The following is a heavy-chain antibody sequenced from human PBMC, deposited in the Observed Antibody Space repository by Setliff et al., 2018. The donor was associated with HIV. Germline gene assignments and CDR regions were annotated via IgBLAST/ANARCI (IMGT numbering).Heavy chain of an antibody. CDR2: IRSEAYGGTT. D-gene: IGHD4-17*01. V-gene: IGHV3-49*04. J-gene: IGHJ6*03. CDR3: VKARVDGDYYYYYYMDV. Sequence: GGSLRLSCTASGFTFGDYTMSWVRQAPGKGLEWVGLIRSEAYGGTTEYAASVKGRFTISRDDSKSIAYLQMNSPKTEDTAVYYCVKARVDGDYYYYYYMDVWGKGTTVTVSS. CDR1: GFTFGDYT.